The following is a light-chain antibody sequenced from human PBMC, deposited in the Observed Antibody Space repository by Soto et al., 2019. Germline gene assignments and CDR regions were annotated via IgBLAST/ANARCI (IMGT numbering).Light chain of an antibody. CDR3: QQRYNWPPT. CDR1: QYVSSF. J-gene: IGKJ1*01. Sequence: EVVLTQSPVTLSLSPGERATLSCRASQYVSSFLAWYQQKAGQAPRLLIYDASHRATGIPARFSGSGSGTDFTLTINSLEPEDFALYYCQQRYNWPPTFGQGTKVDIK. CDR2: DAS. V-gene: IGKV3-11*01.